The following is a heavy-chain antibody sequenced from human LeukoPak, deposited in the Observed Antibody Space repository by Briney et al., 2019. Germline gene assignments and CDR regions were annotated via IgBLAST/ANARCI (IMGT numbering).Heavy chain of an antibody. J-gene: IGHJ5*02. CDR1: GGSISSYY. V-gene: IGHV4-59*01. Sequence: SETLSLTCTVSGGSISSYYWSWIRQPPGKGLEWIGYIYYSGSTNYNPSLKSRVTISVDTSKNQFSLKLSSVTAADTAVYYCARDLGRGYCSGGSCYSVYLDLWGQGTLVTVSS. CDR3: ARDLGRGYCSGGSCYSVYLDL. D-gene: IGHD2-15*01. CDR2: IYYSGST.